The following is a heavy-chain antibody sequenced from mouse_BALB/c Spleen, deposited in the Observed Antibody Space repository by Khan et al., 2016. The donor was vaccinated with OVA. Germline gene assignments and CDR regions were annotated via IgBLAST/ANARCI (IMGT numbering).Heavy chain of an antibody. CDR2: IFPGTGTT. CDR3: ARGYFGNYEFAY. D-gene: IGHD2-1*01. V-gene: IGHV1S132*01. CDR1: GYTFTNYW. Sequence: QVQLQQSGAELVKPGASVKLSCKTSGYTFTNYWIQWVKQRPRQGLGWIGEIFPGTGTTNYNENFKAKATLTIDTSSSTAYMQLNSLTSEDSAVYFCARGYFGNYEFAYWGQGTLVTVSA. J-gene: IGHJ3*01.